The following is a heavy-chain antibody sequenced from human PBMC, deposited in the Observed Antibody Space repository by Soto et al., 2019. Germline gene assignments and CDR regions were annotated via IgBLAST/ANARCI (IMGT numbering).Heavy chain of an antibody. J-gene: IGHJ4*02. V-gene: IGHV1-46*01. CDR1: GYTFTHYY. D-gene: IGHD6-13*01. CDR3: ARVLAAGDH. Sequence: QVQLVQSGAEVKKPGASVKLSCRTSGYTFTHYYIHWVRQAPGQGLEWLAIINPASGSTNYAQDFQGTVTLTMDMSTTTVYMELSGLRAEDTAILYCARVLAAGDHWGQGTLLTVSS. CDR2: INPASGST.